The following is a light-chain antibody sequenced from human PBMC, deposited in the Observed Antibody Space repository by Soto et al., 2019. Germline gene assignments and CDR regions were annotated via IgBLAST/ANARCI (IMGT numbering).Light chain of an antibody. V-gene: IGKV1-5*03. Sequence: DIQMTQTPSTLSASVGDTVTITCRASQSISNWLAWYQQKPGQAPKLLIHKASTLESGVPSRFSGRGSRTEVTLTISSLQPDDFATYYCQQYDRFPYTFGQGTKLEIK. CDR1: QSISNW. J-gene: IGKJ2*01. CDR2: KAS. CDR3: QQYDRFPYT.